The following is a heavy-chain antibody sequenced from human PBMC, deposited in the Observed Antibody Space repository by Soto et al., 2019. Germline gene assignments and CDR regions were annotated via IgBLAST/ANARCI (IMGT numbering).Heavy chain of an antibody. Sequence: QVQLVESGGGVVQPGRSLRLSCAASGFSFSSYAMHWVRQAPGKGLEWVAVILYDGSNKYYADSVKGRFTISRDNSKNTLYLQMNSLRAEDTAVYYCARETDGMDVWGQGPTVTVSS. CDR1: GFSFSSYA. J-gene: IGHJ6*02. CDR2: ILYDGSNK. V-gene: IGHV3-30-3*01. CDR3: ARETDGMDV.